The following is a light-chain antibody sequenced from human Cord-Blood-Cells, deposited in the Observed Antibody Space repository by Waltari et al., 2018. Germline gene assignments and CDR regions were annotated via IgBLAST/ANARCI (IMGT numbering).Light chain of an antibody. CDR1: QGIGSS. CDR3: QQYYSYPYT. Sequence: AIRMTQSPSSFSASTGDRVTITCRASQGIGSSLAWYQQKPGKAPKLLIYAASTLQSGVPSRFSGSGSGTDFTLTISCLQSEDFATYYCQQYYSYPYTFGQGTKLEIK. CDR2: AAS. V-gene: IGKV1-8*01. J-gene: IGKJ2*01.